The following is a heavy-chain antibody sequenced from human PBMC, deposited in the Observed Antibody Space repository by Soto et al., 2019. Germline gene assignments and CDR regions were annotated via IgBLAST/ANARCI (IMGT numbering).Heavy chain of an antibody. D-gene: IGHD2-8*01. CDR3: ASRCMSFCSAGHNWFDP. Sequence: GGSLRLSCAASGFTFSDYSMNWVRQAPGKGLEWVSYISANGNTIYYADSVRGRFTISRDNAKSSLYLQMNSLRVEDTAFYYCASRCMSFCSAGHNWFDPWGKGTLVTVST. CDR2: ISANGNTI. V-gene: IGHV3-48*01. J-gene: IGHJ5*02. CDR1: GFTFSDYS.